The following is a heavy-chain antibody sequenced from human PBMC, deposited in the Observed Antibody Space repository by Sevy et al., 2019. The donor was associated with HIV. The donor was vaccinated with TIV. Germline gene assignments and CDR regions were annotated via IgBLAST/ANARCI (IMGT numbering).Heavy chain of an antibody. J-gene: IGHJ6*02. Sequence: GGSLRLSCAASGFTFSSYGMHWVRQAPGKGLEWVAVISYDGSNKYYADSVKGRFTISRDNSKNTLYLQINSLRAEDMDVYYCEKASTAIDPKDYYYFGMDVWGQGTTVTVSS. CDR1: GFTFSSYG. D-gene: IGHD5-18*01. CDR2: ISYDGSNK. CDR3: EKASTAIDPKDYYYFGMDV. V-gene: IGHV3-30*18.